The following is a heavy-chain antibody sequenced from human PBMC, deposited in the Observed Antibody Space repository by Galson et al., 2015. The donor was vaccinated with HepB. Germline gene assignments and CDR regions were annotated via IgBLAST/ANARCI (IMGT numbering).Heavy chain of an antibody. V-gene: IGHV3-48*04. CDR1: GFTFSNYS. CDR3: ARVGMGYGDPYYYGMDV. D-gene: IGHD4-17*01. J-gene: IGHJ6*02. Sequence: SLRLSCAASGFTFSNYSMNWVRQAPGKGLEWVSYISTSSYTMFYADSVKGRFTISRDNAKKSLYLRMNSLRAEDTAVYFCARVGMGYGDPYYYGMDVWGQVTTVTVSS. CDR2: ISTSSYTM.